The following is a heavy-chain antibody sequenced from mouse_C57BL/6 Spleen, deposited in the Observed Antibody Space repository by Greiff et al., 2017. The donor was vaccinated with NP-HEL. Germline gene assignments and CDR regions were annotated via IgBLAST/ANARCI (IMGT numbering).Heavy chain of an antibody. J-gene: IGHJ4*01. Sequence: EVQLQQSGAELVKPGASVKLSCTASGFNIKDYYMHWVKQRTEQGLEWIGRIDPEDGETKYAPKFQGKATITADTSSNTAYLQRSSLTSESTAVYSCARGDYDGGVYYAMDYWWQGTSVTVSS. CDR2: IDPEDGET. D-gene: IGHD2-4*01. CDR3: ARGDYDGGVYYAMDY. CDR1: GFNIKDYY. V-gene: IGHV14-2*01.